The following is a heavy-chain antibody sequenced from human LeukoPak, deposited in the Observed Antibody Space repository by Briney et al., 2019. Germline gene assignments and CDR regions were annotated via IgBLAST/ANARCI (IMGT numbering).Heavy chain of an antibody. V-gene: IGHV4-61*10. CDR2: IYNGGST. D-gene: IGHD6-13*01. CDR1: GGSTSSGSYY. Sequence: PSETLSLTCTVSGGSTSSGSYYCSWLRQPAGTGLEWGGYIYNGGSTSYNPSLKSRVTISLDTSQNQFSLKLSSLTAADTAVYYCARGVVAAAGRTFDFWGQGTLVTVSS. CDR3: ARGVVAAAGRTFDF. J-gene: IGHJ4*02.